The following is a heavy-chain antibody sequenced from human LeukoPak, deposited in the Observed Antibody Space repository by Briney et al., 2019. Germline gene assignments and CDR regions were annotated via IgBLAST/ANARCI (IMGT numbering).Heavy chain of an antibody. V-gene: IGHV3-9*01. J-gene: IGHJ6*02. Sequence: PGRSLRLSCAASGFTFDYYAMHWVRQAPGKGLEWVSGISWKSGRIGYVDSVKGRFTISRDNAKNSLYLQMNSLRAEDTAVYYCARAMSENYYDSGSYVVHYYYAMDVWGQGTTVTVSS. CDR1: GFTFDYYA. D-gene: IGHD3-10*01. CDR2: ISWKSGRI. CDR3: ARAMSENYYDSGSYVVHYYYAMDV.